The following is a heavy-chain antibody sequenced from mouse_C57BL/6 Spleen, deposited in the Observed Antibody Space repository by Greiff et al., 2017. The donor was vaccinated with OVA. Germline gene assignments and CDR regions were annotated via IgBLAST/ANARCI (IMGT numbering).Heavy chain of an antibody. V-gene: IGHV1-53*01. CDR2: INPSNGGT. Sequence: VQLQQSGTELVKPGASVKLSCKASGYTFTSYWMHWVKQRPGQGLEWIGNINPSNGGTNYNEKFKSKATLTVDKSSSTAYMQLSSLTSEDSAVYYCARSDYGSSYLGAYWGQGTLVTVSA. CDR3: ARSDYGSSYLGAY. CDR1: GYTFTSYW. J-gene: IGHJ3*01. D-gene: IGHD1-1*01.